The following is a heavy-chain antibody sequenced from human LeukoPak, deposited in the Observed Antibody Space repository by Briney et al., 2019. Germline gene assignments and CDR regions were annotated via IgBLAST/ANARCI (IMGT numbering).Heavy chain of an antibody. CDR2: IYYTGST. CDR1: GGSISSSSYH. D-gene: IGHD6-19*01. V-gene: IGHV4-39*07. CDR3: ARLGSGWY. J-gene: IGHJ4*02. Sequence: SETLSLTCTVSGGSISSSSYHWGCIRQPQGKGLECIGNIYYTGSTHHNPSLKSRVTMSLDTSKNQFSLKLSSVTAADTAVYYCARLGSGWYWGQGTLVTVSS.